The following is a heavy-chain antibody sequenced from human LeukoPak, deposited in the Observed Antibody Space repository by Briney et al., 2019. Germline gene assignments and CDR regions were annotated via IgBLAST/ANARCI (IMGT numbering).Heavy chain of an antibody. Sequence: GGSLRLSCAASGFTFGSYWMGWVRQAPGKGLEWVANIKQDESEKYYVDSVKGRFTISRDNAKSSLYLQMNSLGVEDTAVYYCARESRSGSCSCISCYDYWGQGTLVTVSS. CDR3: ARESRSGSCSCISCYDY. J-gene: IGHJ4*02. D-gene: IGHD2-2*01. CDR1: GFTFGSYW. CDR2: IKQDESEK. V-gene: IGHV3-7*01.